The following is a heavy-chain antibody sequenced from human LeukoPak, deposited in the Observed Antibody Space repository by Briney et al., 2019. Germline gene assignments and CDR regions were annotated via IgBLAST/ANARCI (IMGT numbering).Heavy chain of an antibody. Sequence: SETLSLTCTVSGGSISSYYWSWIRQPPGKGLEWIGYIYYSGSTNYNPSLKSRVTISVDTSKNQFSLKLSSVTAADTAVYYCARLADYYGSGSYPNWFDPWGQGTLVTVSS. CDR1: GGSISSYY. CDR3: ARLADYYGSGSYPNWFDP. V-gene: IGHV4-59*01. D-gene: IGHD3-10*01. J-gene: IGHJ5*02. CDR2: IYYSGST.